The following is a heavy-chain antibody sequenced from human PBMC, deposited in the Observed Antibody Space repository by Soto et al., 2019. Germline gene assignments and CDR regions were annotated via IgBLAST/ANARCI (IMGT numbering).Heavy chain of an antibody. CDR1: GGTWTSYA. CDR2: IIPIFGTT. V-gene: IGHV1-69*06. J-gene: IGHJ6*02. Sequence: SVKLSCKASGGTWTSYAINWLRPAPGQGLEWMGRIIPIFGTTKYAQKFQGRVTIPADKSTSTAYMELSSLRSEDTAVYYCAGEEVLPNGMDVWGQGTTVTVSS. CDR3: AGEEVLPNGMDV.